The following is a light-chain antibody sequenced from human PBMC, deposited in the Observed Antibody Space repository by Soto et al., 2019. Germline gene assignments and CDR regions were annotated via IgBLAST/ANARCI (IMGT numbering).Light chain of an antibody. CDR3: QQYVSSRT. CDR2: GAS. Sequence: EIVLTQSPGTLSLSLGERATLSCRASQSVSSSYLAWYQQKPGQAPRLLIYGASSRATGIPDRFSGSGSGTDFTLTISRLEPEDFAVYYCQQYVSSRTFGQGTMVDI. CDR1: QSVSSSY. J-gene: IGKJ1*01. V-gene: IGKV3-20*01.